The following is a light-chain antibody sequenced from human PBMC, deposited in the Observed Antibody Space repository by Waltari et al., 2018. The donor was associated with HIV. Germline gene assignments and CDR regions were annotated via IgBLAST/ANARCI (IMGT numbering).Light chain of an antibody. J-gene: IGLJ1*01. CDR3: HSRDSNSDHYV. Sequence: SSELTQDPVVSVALGQTIKITCQGDSLRSFFANWYQVRPGQAPVLVVYGANRRPSGIPDRFSASNSRNTSSLSISDSQAVDEADYYYHSRDSNSDHYVFGGGTRVIV. V-gene: IGLV3-19*01. CDR2: GAN. CDR1: SLRSFF.